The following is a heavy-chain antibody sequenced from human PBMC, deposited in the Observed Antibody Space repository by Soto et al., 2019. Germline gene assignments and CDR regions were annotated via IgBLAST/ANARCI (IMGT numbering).Heavy chain of an antibody. D-gene: IGHD3-10*01. CDR1: GGSISSGGYF. CDR3: AGQPTAGSYYDLWSYYYYYAMYV. CDR2: IYHSGST. J-gene: IGHJ6*02. Sequence: SETLSLTCAVSGGSISSGGYFWSWIRQPPGKGLEWIGYIYHSGSTYYNPSLKSRVTISLDRSKNQFSLKLSSVTAADTAVYYCAGQPTAGSYYDLWSYYYYYAMYVWGQGTTVTVSS. V-gene: IGHV4-30-2*05.